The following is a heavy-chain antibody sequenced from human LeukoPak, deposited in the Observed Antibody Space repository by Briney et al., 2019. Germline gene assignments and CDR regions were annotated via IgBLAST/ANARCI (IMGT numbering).Heavy chain of an antibody. CDR2: INSDGSST. Sequence: GGSLRLSCAASGFTFSSYWMHWVRQAPGKGLVWVSRINSDGSSTSYADSVKGRFTISRDNAKNTLYLQMNSLRAEDTAVYYCARPEEDYYGMDVWGKGTTVTVSS. J-gene: IGHJ6*04. V-gene: IGHV3-74*01. CDR3: ARPEEDYYGMDV. CDR1: GFTFSSYW.